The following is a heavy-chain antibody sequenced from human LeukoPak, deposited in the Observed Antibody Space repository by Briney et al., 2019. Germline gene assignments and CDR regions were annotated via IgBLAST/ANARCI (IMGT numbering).Heavy chain of an antibody. V-gene: IGHV3-23*01. J-gene: IGHJ4*02. CDR2: ISDSGDYT. CDR3: SKETATVGGTREY. CDR1: GFTFSSYA. D-gene: IGHD6-19*01. Sequence: GGSLRLSCAASGFTFSSYALSWVRQAPGKGLEWVSAISDSGDYTYYADSVKGRFTISRDNSKNTLYLQMNRLRAEDTAVYYCSKETATVGGTREYWGQGTLVTVSS.